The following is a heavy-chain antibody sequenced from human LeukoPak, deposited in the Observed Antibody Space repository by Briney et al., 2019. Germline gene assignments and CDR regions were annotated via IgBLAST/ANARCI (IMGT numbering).Heavy chain of an antibody. Sequence: GGSLRLSCAASGFTFSSYWMHWVRQAPGKGLVWVSRINSDGSSTTYADSVKGRFTISRGNAKNTLYLQMNSLRAEDTAVYYCARAEGDFWSGYYSLDYWGQGTLVTVSS. CDR2: INSDGSST. J-gene: IGHJ4*02. V-gene: IGHV3-74*01. CDR1: GFTFSSYW. D-gene: IGHD3-3*01. CDR3: ARAEGDFWSGYYSLDY.